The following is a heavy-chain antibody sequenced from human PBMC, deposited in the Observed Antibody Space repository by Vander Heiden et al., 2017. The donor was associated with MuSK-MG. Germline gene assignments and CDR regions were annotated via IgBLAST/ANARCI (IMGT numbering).Heavy chain of an antibody. D-gene: IGHD3-3*01. V-gene: IGHV1-69*01. J-gene: IGHJ4*02. CDR2: IIPIFGTA. CDR3: ASSYEWSPRGGFDY. CDR1: GGTFRNYA. Sequence: QVQLVQSGAEVKKPGSSVKVSCKASGGTFRNYAISWVRQAPGQGLEWMGGIIPIFGTANYAQKFQGRVTITADESTSTAYMELSSLRSEDTAVYYCASSYEWSPRGGFDYWGQGTLVTVSS.